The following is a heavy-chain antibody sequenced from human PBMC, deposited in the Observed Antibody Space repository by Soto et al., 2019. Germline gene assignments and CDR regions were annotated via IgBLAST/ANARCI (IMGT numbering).Heavy chain of an antibody. Sequence: GGSLRLSCAASGFTFSSYGMHWVRQAPGKGLEWVAVIWYDGSNKYYADSVKGRFTISRDNSKNTLYLQMNSLRAEDTAVYYCAIDPTPDSYYYMDVWGKGTTVTVSS. J-gene: IGHJ6*03. CDR3: AIDPTPDSYYYMDV. V-gene: IGHV3-33*01. D-gene: IGHD2-21*01. CDR1: GFTFSSYG. CDR2: IWYDGSNK.